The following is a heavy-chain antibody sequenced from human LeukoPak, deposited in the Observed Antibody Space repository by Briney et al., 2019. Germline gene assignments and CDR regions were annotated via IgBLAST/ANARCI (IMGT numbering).Heavy chain of an antibody. J-gene: IGHJ4*02. CDR1: EFTFSRHV. D-gene: IGHD5-12*01. CDR3: ASRPSDSDWGPFDY. Sequence: VVSLCLSCAAPEFTFSRHVMHWVRQAPGKSLKWVAFIRSGGTNKDYADSLKGRFIISRDNSKNTLYLKMNSLRTEDTAVYFSASRPSDSDWGPFDYWGQGTLVTVSS. V-gene: IGHV3-30*02. CDR2: IRSGGTNK.